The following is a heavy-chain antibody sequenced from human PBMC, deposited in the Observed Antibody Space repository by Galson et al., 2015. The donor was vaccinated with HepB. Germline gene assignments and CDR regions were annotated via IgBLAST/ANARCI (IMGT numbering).Heavy chain of an antibody. J-gene: IGHJ4*02. CDR1: GFTFSSYA. V-gene: IGHV3-30*04. CDR2: ISYDGSNK. D-gene: IGHD3-10*01. CDR3: ARGKLWFGELLSSFDY. Sequence: SLRLSCAASGFTFSSYAMHWVRQAPGKGLEWVAVISYDGSNKYYADSVKGRFTISRDNSKNTLYLQMNSLRAEDTAVYYCARGKLWFGELLSSFDYWGQGTLVTVSS.